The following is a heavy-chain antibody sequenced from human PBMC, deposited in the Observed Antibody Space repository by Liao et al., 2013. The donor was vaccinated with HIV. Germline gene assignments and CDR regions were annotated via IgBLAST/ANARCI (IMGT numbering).Heavy chain of an antibody. CDR3: ARDLYSSSWYGAFGEAY. V-gene: IGHV4-34*02. Sequence: QAQLQQWGAGLLKPSETLSLTCAVDGGSFSGYYWVWIRQPPGKGLEWIGEMNHSGSTNYKSSLKRRITISIDASTNRLSLSLRSVTAADTAVYYCARDLYSSSWYGAFGEAYWGQGTLVTVSS. J-gene: IGHJ4*02. CDR1: GGSFSGYY. CDR2: MNHSGST. D-gene: IGHD6-13*01.